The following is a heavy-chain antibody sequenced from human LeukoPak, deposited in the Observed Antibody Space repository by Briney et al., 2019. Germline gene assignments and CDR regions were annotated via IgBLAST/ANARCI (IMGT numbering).Heavy chain of an antibody. J-gene: IGHJ4*02. CDR2: IHGDGGTT. Sequence: PGGSLRLSCAASGFTFSDYWIHWVRQAPGKGLVWVSLIHGDGGTTNYADPVKGRFTMSRDNAKNMVYLQMNSLRVEDTAVYYCARDIYSIAEWGQGTLVTVSS. CDR1: GFTFSDYW. V-gene: IGHV3-74*01. D-gene: IGHD3-3*02. CDR3: ARDIYSIAE.